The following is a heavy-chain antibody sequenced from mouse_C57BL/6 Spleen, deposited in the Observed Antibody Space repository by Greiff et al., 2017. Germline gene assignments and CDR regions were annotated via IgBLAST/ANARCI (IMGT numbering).Heavy chain of an antibody. J-gene: IGHJ4*01. CDR3: ARPSSYYAMDY. V-gene: IGHV1-64*01. CDR1: GYTFTSYW. CDR2: IHPNSGNT. Sequence: QVQLQQPGAELVKPGASVKLSCKASGYTFTSYWMHWVKQRPGQGLEWIGMIHPNSGNTNYNEKFKSKATLTVDKSSSTAYMQLISLTSEDATVYYCARPSSYYAMDYWGQGTSVTVSS.